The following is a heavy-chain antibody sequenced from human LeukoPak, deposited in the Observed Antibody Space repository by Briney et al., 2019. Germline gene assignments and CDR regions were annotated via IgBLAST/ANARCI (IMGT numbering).Heavy chain of an antibody. J-gene: IGHJ4*02. CDR2: IYTGGGT. D-gene: IGHD6-25*01. V-gene: IGHV3-53*05. CDR1: GFTVSSYY. CDR3: AKDRYSSASLLANNPFDY. Sequence: GGSLRLSCAASGFTVSSYYMSWVRQAPGKGLECVSLIYTGGGTYYGDSVKGRFSISRDNSKNTLYLQMNSLTAVDTAVYYCAKDRYSSASLLANNPFDYWGQGTLVTVSS.